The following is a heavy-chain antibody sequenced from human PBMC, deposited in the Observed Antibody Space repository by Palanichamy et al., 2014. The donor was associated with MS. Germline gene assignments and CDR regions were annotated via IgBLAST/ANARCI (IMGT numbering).Heavy chain of an antibody. Sequence: EVQLLESGGGLVQPGGSLRLSCAASGFTFSNYAMSWVRQAPGKGLEWVSAISGSGGSTYYADSVKGRFTISRDNSKNTLYLQIDSLRAEDTAVYYCAKDPAGTTVDYWGQGTLVTVSS. CDR1: GFTFSNYA. J-gene: IGHJ4*02. V-gene: IGHV3-23*01. D-gene: IGHD6-19*01. CDR3: AKDPAGTTVDY. CDR2: ISGSGGST.